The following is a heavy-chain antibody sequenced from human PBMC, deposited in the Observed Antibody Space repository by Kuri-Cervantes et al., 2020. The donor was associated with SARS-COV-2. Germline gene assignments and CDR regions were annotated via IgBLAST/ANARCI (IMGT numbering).Heavy chain of an antibody. D-gene: IGHD1-1*01. Sequence: ASVKVSCKASGYSFSNYDINWVRQAAGQGLEWMGWLNPDTGNTGNAKKFQGRVTMTTDTPINTAYMEVSSLSFEDTAIYYCARDSGDWNPDGLDIWGQGTMVTVSS. V-gene: IGHV1-8*02. J-gene: IGHJ3*02. CDR2: LNPDTGNT. CDR3: ARDSGDWNPDGLDI. CDR1: GYSFSNYD.